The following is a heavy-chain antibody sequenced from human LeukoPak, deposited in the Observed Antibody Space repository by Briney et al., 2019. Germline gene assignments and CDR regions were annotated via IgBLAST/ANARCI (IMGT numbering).Heavy chain of an antibody. CDR2: ISGSGGST. Sequence: GGSLRLSCAASGFTFSSYAMSWVRQAPGERLEWVSAISGSGGSTYYADSVRGRFNISRDNSKNTLYLQMNSLRAEDTAVYYCAKDLRVVVVPAATRNDAFDIWGQGTMVTVSS. CDR1: GFTFSSYA. CDR3: AKDLRVVVVPAATRNDAFDI. D-gene: IGHD2-2*01. V-gene: IGHV3-23*01. J-gene: IGHJ3*02.